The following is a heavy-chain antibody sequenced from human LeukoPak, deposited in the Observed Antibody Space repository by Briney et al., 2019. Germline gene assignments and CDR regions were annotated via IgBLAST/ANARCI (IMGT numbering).Heavy chain of an antibody. CDR3: ARGPYYTSTWYDPRFDY. D-gene: IGHD6-13*01. V-gene: IGHV3-20*04. CDR2: LNWNGDST. J-gene: IGHJ4*02. CDR1: GFTFDDYG. Sequence: PGGSLRLSCAASGFTFDDYGRSWVRQVPGKGLEWVSGLNWNGDSTSYADSVKGRFTISRDNAKNSLYLQMNSLRAEDTALYYCARGPYYTSTWYDPRFDYWGQGTLVTVSS.